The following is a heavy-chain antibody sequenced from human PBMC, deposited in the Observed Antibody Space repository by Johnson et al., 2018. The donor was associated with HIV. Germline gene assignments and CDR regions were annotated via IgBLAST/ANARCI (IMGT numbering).Heavy chain of an antibody. CDR3: AKAADYVSASDI. D-gene: IGHD3-10*02. Sequence: QVQLVESGGGVVQPGRSLRLSCAASGFTFSNYAMHWVRQAPGKGLEWVSGIYSGGSTIYYADSVKGRFTISRDNAKNSLYLQMNSLRAEDTAVYYCAKAADYVSASDIWGQGTMVTVSA. CDR1: GFTFSNYA. V-gene: IGHV3-NL1*01. CDR2: IYSGGSTI. J-gene: IGHJ3*02.